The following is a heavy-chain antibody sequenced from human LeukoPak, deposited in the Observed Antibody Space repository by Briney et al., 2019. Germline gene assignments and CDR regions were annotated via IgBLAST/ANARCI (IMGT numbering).Heavy chain of an antibody. CDR2: IYYSGST. V-gene: IGHV4-59*08. Sequence: NPSETLSLTCTVSGGSISSYYWSWIRQPPGKGLEWIGYIYYSGSTNYNPSLKSRVTISVDTSKNQFSLKLSSVTAADTAVYYCARRTPLWFGETDAFDIWGQGTMVTVSS. D-gene: IGHD3-10*01. CDR3: ARRTPLWFGETDAFDI. CDR1: GGSISSYY. J-gene: IGHJ3*02.